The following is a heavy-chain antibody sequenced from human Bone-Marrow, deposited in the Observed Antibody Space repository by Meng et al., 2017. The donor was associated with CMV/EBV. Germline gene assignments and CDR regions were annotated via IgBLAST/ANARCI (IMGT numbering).Heavy chain of an antibody. CDR1: GYTFTSYD. CDR3: ATSSAAVNWFDP. CDR2: MNPNSGNT. D-gene: IGHD6-6*01. Sequence: ASVKVSCKASGYTFTSYDINWVRQATGQGLEWMGWMNPNSGNTGYAQKFQGRVTMTRNTSISTAYMELSSLRSEDTAVYYCATSSAAVNWFDPWGQGTLVTVSS. V-gene: IGHV1-8*01. J-gene: IGHJ5*02.